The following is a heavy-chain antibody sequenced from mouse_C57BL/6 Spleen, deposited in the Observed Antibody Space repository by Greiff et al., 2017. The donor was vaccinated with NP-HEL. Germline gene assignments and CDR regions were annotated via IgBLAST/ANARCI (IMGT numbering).Heavy chain of an antibody. V-gene: IGHV1-64*01. J-gene: IGHJ2*01. D-gene: IGHD2-3*01. Sequence: QVHVKQPGAELVKPGASVKLSCKASGYTFTSYWMHWVKQRPGQGLEWIGMIHPNSGSTNYNEKFKSKATLTVDKSSSTAYMQLSSLTSEDSAVYYCARSMIRSYFDYWGQGTTLTVSS. CDR3: ARSMIRSYFDY. CDR2: IHPNSGST. CDR1: GYTFTSYW.